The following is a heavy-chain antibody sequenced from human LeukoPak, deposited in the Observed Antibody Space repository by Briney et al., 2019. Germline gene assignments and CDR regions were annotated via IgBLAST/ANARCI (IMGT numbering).Heavy chain of an antibody. CDR1: GSTFDDYG. J-gene: IGHJ4*02. D-gene: IGHD5-12*01. CDR2: INWNGGST. Sequence: GGSLRLSCAASGSTFDDYGMSWVRQAPGKGLEWVSGINWNGGSTGYANSVKGRFTVSRDNAKNSLYLQMNSLRAEDTALYYCARGGYGYDFDYWGQGTLVTVSS. CDR3: ARGGYGYDFDY. V-gene: IGHV3-20*04.